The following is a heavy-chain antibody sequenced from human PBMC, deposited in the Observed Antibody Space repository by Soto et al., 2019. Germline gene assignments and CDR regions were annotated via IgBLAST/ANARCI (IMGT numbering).Heavy chain of an antibody. J-gene: IGHJ6*02. V-gene: IGHV1-69*12. Sequence: QVQLVQSGAEVKKPGSSVKVSCKASGGTFSSYAISWVRQAPGHGLEWVGGIIPIFGTAIYAQKFQGRVLITARESTSTAYKALSSRRSQDTAVYYFATHPSRTFYYYAMDVSGQGTTV. CDR2: IIPIFGTA. CDR3: ATHPSRTFYYYAMDV. D-gene: IGHD2-2*01. CDR1: GGTFSSYA.